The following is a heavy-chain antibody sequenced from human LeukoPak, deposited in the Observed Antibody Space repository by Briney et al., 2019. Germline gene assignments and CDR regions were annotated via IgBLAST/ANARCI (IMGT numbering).Heavy chain of an antibody. V-gene: IGHV3-11*06. CDR3: ARDLTGFDY. Sequence: GGSLRLSCAASGFTFSDYYMSWIRQAPGKGLEWVSYISSSSSYTNYADSVKGRFTISRDNAKNSLYLQMDSPGAEDTAVYYCARDLTGFDYWGQGTLVTVSS. D-gene: IGHD1-20*01. CDR1: GFTFSDYY. CDR2: ISSSSSYT. J-gene: IGHJ4*02.